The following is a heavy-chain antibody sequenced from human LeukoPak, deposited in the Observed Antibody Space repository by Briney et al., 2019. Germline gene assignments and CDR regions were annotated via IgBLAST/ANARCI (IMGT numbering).Heavy chain of an antibody. CDR3: ARDRSGSL. Sequence: GGSLRLSCVVSGFTFSESWMSWVRQAPGKGLVWVSRISKDGSSTYYADSVKGRFTIPRDNAKNSLYLQMNSLRAEDTAVYYCARDRSGSLWGQGTLVTVSS. CDR2: ISKDGSST. V-gene: IGHV3-74*01. CDR1: GFTFSESW. D-gene: IGHD1-26*01. J-gene: IGHJ4*02.